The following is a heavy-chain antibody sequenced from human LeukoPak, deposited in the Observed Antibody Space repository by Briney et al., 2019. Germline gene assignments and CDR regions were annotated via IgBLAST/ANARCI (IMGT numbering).Heavy chain of an antibody. Sequence: GGSLRLSCAASGFTFSNYAMSWVRQAPGKGLEWVSGISGNGVNTYHADSVKGRFTISRDNSKNTLYVQMHSLRAEDTAVYYCATERGDSPDYWGQGTLVTVSS. CDR1: GFTFSNYA. J-gene: IGHJ4*02. V-gene: IGHV3-23*01. CDR2: ISGNGVNT. CDR3: ATERGDSPDY. D-gene: IGHD2-21*01.